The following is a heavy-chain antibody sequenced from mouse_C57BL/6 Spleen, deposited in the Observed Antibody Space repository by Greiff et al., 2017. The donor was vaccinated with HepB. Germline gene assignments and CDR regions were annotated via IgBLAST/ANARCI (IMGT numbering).Heavy chain of an antibody. CDR1: GFTFSDYY. CDR2: INYDGSST. J-gene: IGHJ2*01. D-gene: IGHD3-3*01. V-gene: IGHV5-16*01. CDR3: ARGGGRGDYFDY. Sequence: DVKLVESEGGLVQPGSSMKLSCTASGFTFSDYYMAWVRQVPEKGLEWVANINYDGSSTYYLDSLKSRFIISRDNAKNILYLQMSSLKSEDTATYYCARGGGRGDYFDYWGEGTTLTVSS.